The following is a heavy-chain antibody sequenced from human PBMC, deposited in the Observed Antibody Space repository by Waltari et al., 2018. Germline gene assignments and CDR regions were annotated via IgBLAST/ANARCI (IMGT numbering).Heavy chain of an antibody. Sequence: EVQLLESGGGLVQPGGSLRLSLSASGFTFSGYAMSWVRRAPGKGLEGVPAISGSGVSTYYADSVKGRFTISRDNSKNTLYRQMNSLRAEDTAVYYCAKDRGGGNFDYWGQGTLVTVSS. CDR1: GFTFSGYA. D-gene: IGHD3-16*01. CDR3: AKDRGGGNFDY. CDR2: ISGSGVST. V-gene: IGHV3-23*01. J-gene: IGHJ4*02.